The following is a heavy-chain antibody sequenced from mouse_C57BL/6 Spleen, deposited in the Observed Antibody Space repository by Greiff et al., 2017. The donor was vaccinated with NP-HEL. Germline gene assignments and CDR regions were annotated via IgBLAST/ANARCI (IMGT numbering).Heavy chain of an antibody. CDR3: ARGGIPIYYDDDASSYFDY. V-gene: IGHV1-81*01. CDR1: GYTFTSYG. CDR2: IYPRSGNT. J-gene: IGHJ2*01. Sequence: QVQLQQSGAELARPGASVKLSCKASGYTFTSYGISWVKQRTGQGLEWIGEIYPRSGNTYYNEKFKGKATLTADKSSSTAYMELRSLTSEDSAVYFCARGGIPIYYDDDASSYFDYWGQGTTLTVSS. D-gene: IGHD2-4*01.